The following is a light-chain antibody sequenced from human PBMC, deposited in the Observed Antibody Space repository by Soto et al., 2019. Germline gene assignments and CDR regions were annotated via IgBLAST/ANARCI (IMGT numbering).Light chain of an antibody. CDR3: TSFTSRSTWV. CDR1: SSDVGRYDY. CDR2: EVF. J-gene: IGLJ3*02. Sequence: QSALTQPASVSGSPGQSITISCTGTSSDVGRYDYVSWFQQHPGRAPKLLIYEVFNRPSGVSIRFSGSKSGNTASLTISGLRAADEADFYCTSFTSRSTWVFGGGTKLTVL. V-gene: IGLV2-14*01.